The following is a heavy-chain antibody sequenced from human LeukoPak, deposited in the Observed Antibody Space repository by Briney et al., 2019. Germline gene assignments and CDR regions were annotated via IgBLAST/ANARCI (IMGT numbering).Heavy chain of an antibody. Sequence: SETLSITCTVSGGSISSYYWSWIRQPPGKGLEWIGYIYYSGSTNYNPSLKSRVTISVDTSKNQFSLKLSSVTAADTAVYYCARGDGAWDYWGQGTLVTVSS. D-gene: IGHD4-17*01. V-gene: IGHV4-59*01. CDR2: IYYSGST. CDR3: ARGDGAWDY. J-gene: IGHJ4*02. CDR1: GGSISSYY.